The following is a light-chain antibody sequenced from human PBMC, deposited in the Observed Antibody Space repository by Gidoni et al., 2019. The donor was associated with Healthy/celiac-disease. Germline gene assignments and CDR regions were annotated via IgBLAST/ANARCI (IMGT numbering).Light chain of an antibody. CDR1: SSDVGGYNY. CDR2: DVS. J-gene: IGLJ2*01. V-gene: IGLV2-11*01. Sequence: QSALTQPRSVSGSPGPSVTISCTGTSSDVGGYNYVSWYQQHPGKAPKLMIYDVSKRPSGVPDRFSGSKSSNTASLTISGLQAEDEADYYCCSYAGSYTLVFGGGTKLTVL. CDR3: CSYAGSYTLV.